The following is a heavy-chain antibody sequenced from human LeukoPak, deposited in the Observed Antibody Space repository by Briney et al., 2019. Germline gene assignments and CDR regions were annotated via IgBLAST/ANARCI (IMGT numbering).Heavy chain of an antibody. CDR3: ARATVGPLYSLHY. D-gene: IGHD2-15*01. V-gene: IGHV4-34*01. Sequence: GSLRLSCAASGFTFSNSWMSWVRQAPGKGLEWIGEINHSGSTNYNPSLKSRFTISVDTSKNQFSLKLSSVTAADTAVYYCARATVGPLYSLHYWGQGTLVTVSS. CDR1: GFTFSNSW. J-gene: IGHJ4*02. CDR2: INHSGST.